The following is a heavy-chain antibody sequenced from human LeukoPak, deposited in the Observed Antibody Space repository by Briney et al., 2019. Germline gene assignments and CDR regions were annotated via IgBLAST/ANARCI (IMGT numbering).Heavy chain of an antibody. D-gene: IGHD5-12*01. CDR2: IYTSGST. CDR3: ARGGGATRIDY. CDR1: GDSIRSGTYY. Sequence: SQTLSLTCSVSGDSIRSGTYYWSWIRQPAGKGLEWIGRIYTSGSTSYNPSLKSRVTISVDTSKNQFSLKLTSVTAADAAVYYCARGGGATRIDYWGQGTLVTVSS. J-gene: IGHJ4*02. V-gene: IGHV4-61*02.